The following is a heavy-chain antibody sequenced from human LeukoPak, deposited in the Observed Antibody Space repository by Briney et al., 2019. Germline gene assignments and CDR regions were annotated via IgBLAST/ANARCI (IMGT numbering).Heavy chain of an antibody. CDR2: IYYSGST. CDR3: ARAYYYGSGIDP. D-gene: IGHD3-10*01. V-gene: IGHV4-59*01. J-gene: IGHJ5*02. Sequence: PSETLSLTCTVSGGSLSSYYWSWIRQPPGKGLEWIGYIYYSGSTNYNPSLKSRVTISVDTSKNQFSLKLSSVTAADTAVYYCARAYYYGSGIDPWGQGTLVTVSS. CDR1: GGSLSSYY.